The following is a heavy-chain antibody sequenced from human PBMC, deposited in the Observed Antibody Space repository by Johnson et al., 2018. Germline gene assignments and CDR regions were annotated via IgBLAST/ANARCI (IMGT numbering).Heavy chain of an antibody. CDR3: INPRDNCRGDCLQH. CDR2: SRSKGSGYTT. V-gene: IGHV3-72*01. Sequence: EVQLVESGGGLVQPGGSLRLSCEASGFTLSDHYMDWVRQTPGKGLEWVGRSRSKGSGYTTEYAASVKGRFTFSRDESRNSLFLQMNSLRTDDTAVYYCINPRDNCRGDCLQHWGQGALVTVSS. D-gene: IGHD2-21*02. CDR1: GFTLSDHY. J-gene: IGHJ1*01.